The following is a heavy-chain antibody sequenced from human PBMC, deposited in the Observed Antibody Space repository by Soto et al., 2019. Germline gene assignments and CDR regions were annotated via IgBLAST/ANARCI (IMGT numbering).Heavy chain of an antibody. CDR1: GGSISSGDYY. CDR2: IYYSGST. V-gene: IGHV4-30-4*01. Sequence: QVQLQESGPGLVKPSQTLSLTCTVSGGSISSGDYYWSWIRQPPGKGLEWIGYIYYSGSTYYNPPLKSRVTKSVDKSKNQFTLKLSSVTAADTAVYYCARGSGAIASFDYWGQGTLVTVSS. D-gene: IGHD6-25*01. CDR3: ARGSGAIASFDY. J-gene: IGHJ4*02.